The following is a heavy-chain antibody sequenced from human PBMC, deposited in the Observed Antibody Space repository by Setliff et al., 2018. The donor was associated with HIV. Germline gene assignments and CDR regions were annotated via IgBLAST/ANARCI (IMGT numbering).Heavy chain of an antibody. V-gene: IGHV3-53*01. CDR3: AKTYYYDSSGYYYFDS. Sequence: GGSLRLSCAASGLTDTYNYMSWVRQAPGKGLEWVSVIYAGGSTYYADSVRGRFTISRDNSKNSLYLQMNSLRAEDTAVYYCAKTYYYDSSGYYYFDSWGQGTLVTVSS. CDR2: IYAGGST. J-gene: IGHJ4*02. CDR1: GLTDTYNY. D-gene: IGHD3-22*01.